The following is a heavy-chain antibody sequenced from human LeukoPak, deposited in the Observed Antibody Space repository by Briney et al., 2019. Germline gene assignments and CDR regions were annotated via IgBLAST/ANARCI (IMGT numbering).Heavy chain of an antibody. Sequence: NPGGSLRLSCAASGFTFSSYSMNWVRQAPGKGLEWVSSISSSSSYIYYADSVKGRFTISRDNAKNSLYLQMNSLRAEDTAVYYCAREERDTMVRGDYYYMDVWGKGTTVTVSS. D-gene: IGHD3-10*01. CDR2: ISSSSSYI. CDR3: AREERDTMVRGDYYYMDV. CDR1: GFTFSSYS. J-gene: IGHJ6*03. V-gene: IGHV3-21*01.